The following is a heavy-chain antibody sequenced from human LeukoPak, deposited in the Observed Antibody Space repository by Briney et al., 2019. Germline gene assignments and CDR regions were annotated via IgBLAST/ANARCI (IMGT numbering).Heavy chain of an antibody. CDR3: ARVGVSGWYEVNWFDP. CDR1: RYTFTGYY. J-gene: IGHJ5*02. CDR2: INPNSGGT. V-gene: IGHV1-2*02. Sequence: ASVKVSCKASRYTFTGYYMHWVRQAPGQGLEWMGWINPNSGGTNYAQKFQGRVTMTRDTSISTAYMELSRLRSDDTAVYYCARVGVSGWYEVNWFDPWGQGTLVTVSS. D-gene: IGHD6-19*01.